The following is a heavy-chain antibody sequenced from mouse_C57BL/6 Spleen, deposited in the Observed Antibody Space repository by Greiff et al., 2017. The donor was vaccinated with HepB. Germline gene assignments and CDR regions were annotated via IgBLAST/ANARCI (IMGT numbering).Heavy chain of an antibody. D-gene: IGHD1-1*01. CDR1: GYTFTSYW. V-gene: IGHV1-69*01. Sequence: QVQLQHPGAELVMPGASVKLSCKASGYTFTSYWMHWVKQRPGQGLEWIGEIDPSDSYTNYNQKFKGKSTLTVDKSSSTAYMQLSSLTSEDSAVYYCALRYYAMDYWGQGTSVTVSS. CDR3: ALRYYAMDY. CDR2: IDPSDSYT. J-gene: IGHJ4*01.